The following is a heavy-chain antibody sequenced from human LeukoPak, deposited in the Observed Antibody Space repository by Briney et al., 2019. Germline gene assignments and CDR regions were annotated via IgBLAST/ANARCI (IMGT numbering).Heavy chain of an antibody. CDR1: SGSFCGYY. Sequence: SDTMSLTCAVYSGSFCGYYWGWTRKHTGKGLEWIGEINHSGSTNYNPSLKSRVTISVDTSKNQFSLKLSSVTAADTAVYYCARHPYGSGSYAPWGQGTLVTVSS. CDR2: INHSGST. D-gene: IGHD3-10*01. V-gene: IGHV4-34*01. J-gene: IGHJ5*02. CDR3: ARHPYGSGSYAP.